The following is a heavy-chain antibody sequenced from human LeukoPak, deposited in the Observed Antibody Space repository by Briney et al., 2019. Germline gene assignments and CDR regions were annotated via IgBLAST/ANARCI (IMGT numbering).Heavy chain of an antibody. CDR3: ARAYYDPYFDY. J-gene: IGHJ4*02. CDR1: GGSISSGGYY. V-gene: IGHV4-31*03. CDR2: IYYSGST. Sequence: SETLSLSCTVSGGSISSGGYYWSWIRQHPGKGLEWIGYIYYSGSTYYNPSLKSRVTISVDTSKNQFSLKLSSVTAADTAVYYCARAYYDPYFDYWGQGTLVTVSS. D-gene: IGHD3-22*01.